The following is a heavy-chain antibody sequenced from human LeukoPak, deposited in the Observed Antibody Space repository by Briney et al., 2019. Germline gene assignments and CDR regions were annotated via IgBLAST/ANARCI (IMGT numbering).Heavy chain of an antibody. J-gene: IGHJ4*02. V-gene: IGHV3-53*01. CDR1: GFTVSSNY. Sequence: GGSLRLSCAASGFTVSSNYMSWVRQAPGKGLEWVSVIYSGGSAYYADSVKGRFTISRDNSKNTLYLQMNSLRAEDTVVYYCARTITGEFDYWGQGTLVTVSS. D-gene: IGHD7-27*01. CDR3: ARTITGEFDY. CDR2: IYSGGSA.